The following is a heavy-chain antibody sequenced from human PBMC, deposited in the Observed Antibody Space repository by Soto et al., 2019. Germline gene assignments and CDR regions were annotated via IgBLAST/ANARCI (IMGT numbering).Heavy chain of an antibody. D-gene: IGHD4-17*01. CDR2: IIPIFGTA. J-gene: IGHJ6*02. Sequence: SVKVSCKASGGTFSSYAISWVRRAPGQGLEWMGGIIPIFGTANYAQKFQGRVTITADESTSTAYMELSSLRSEDTAVYYCARDYEYGDYYYYGMDVWGQGTTVTVSS. V-gene: IGHV1-69*13. CDR3: ARDYEYGDYYYYGMDV. CDR1: GGTFSSYA.